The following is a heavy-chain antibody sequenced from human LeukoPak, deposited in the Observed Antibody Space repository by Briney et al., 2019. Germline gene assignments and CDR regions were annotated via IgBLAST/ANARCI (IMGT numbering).Heavy chain of an antibody. CDR3: ARDDYSNHYYYYGMDV. D-gene: IGHD4-11*01. J-gene: IGHJ6*02. Sequence: GVSLRLSCAASGFIFSSYSMNRVRQAPGKGLEWVSSISSSRSYIYYADSVKGRFTISTDNAKNSLYLQMNSLRVEDAAVYYCARDDYSNHYYYYGMDVWGQGTTVTVSS. CDR1: GFIFSSYS. CDR2: ISSSRSYI. V-gene: IGHV3-21*01.